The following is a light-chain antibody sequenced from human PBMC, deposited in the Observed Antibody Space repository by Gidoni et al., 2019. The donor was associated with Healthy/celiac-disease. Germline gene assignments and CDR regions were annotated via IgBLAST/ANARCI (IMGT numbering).Light chain of an antibody. J-gene: IGKJ4*01. V-gene: IGKV3-15*01. CDR1: QSVSSN. CDR2: GAS. CDR3: QQYNNWPTT. Sequence: ELVMTQSPPTLPVSSGERATLSCRASQSVSSNLAWYQQKPGQAPRLLIYGASTRATGIPARFSGSGSGTEFTLTISSLQSEDFAVYYCQQYNNWPTTFGGGTKVEIK.